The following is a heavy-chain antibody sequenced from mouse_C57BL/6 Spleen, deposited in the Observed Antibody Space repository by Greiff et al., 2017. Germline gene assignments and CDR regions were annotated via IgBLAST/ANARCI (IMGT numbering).Heavy chain of an antibody. Sequence: EVKLQESGPALVKPSPTVSLTCTVTGYSITNGNHWWNWIRPVSGSKLEWIGYISSSGSTDSNPSLKSQISITRDTSKNQLFLQLNSVTTEDIATYYCARNYYGSSYEGAMDYWGQGTSVTVSS. CDR3: ARNYYGSSYEGAMDY. V-gene: IGHV3-4*01. CDR1: GYSITNGNHW. J-gene: IGHJ4*01. D-gene: IGHD1-1*01. CDR2: ISSSGST.